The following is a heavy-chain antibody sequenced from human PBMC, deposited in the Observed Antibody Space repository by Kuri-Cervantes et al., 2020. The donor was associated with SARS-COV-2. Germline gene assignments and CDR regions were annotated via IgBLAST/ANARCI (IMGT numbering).Heavy chain of an antibody. Sequence: SETLSLTCAVSGGSISSSSYYWGWIRQPPGKGLEWIGSIYYSGSTYYNPSPKSRVTISVDTSKNQFSLKLSSVTAADTAVYYCARGVVGYCTNGVCYRPYYYGMDVWGQGTTVTISS. D-gene: IGHD2-8*01. CDR2: IYYSGST. J-gene: IGHJ6*02. V-gene: IGHV4-39*01. CDR3: ARGVVGYCTNGVCYRPYYYGMDV. CDR1: GGSISSSSYY.